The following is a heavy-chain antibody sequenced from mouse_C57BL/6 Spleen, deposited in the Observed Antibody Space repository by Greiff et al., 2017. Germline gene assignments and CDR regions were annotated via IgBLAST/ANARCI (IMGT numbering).Heavy chain of an antibody. J-gene: IGHJ4*01. Sequence: QVQLKQPGAELVKPGASVKLSCKASGYTFTSYWMHWVKQRPGQGLEWIGMIHPNSGSTNYNEKFKSKATLTVDKSSSTAYMQLSSLTSEDSAVYYCARYRADYDVPYAMDYWGQGTSVTVSS. D-gene: IGHD2-4*01. V-gene: IGHV1-64*01. CDR2: IHPNSGST. CDR1: GYTFTSYW. CDR3: ARYRADYDVPYAMDY.